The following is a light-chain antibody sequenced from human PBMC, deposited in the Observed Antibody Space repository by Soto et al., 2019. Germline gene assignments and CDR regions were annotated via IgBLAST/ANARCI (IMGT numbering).Light chain of an antibody. CDR3: SSYTSSSTRV. J-gene: IGLJ3*02. CDR2: EVS. CDR1: SSDVGGYNY. Sequence: QSALTQPASVSGSPGQSITISCTGTSSDVGGYNYVSWYQQHPGKAPKLMIYEVSNRPLGVSNRFSGSKSGNTAPLTISGLQAEDEADYYCSSYTSSSTRVFGGGTKLTVL. V-gene: IGLV2-14*01.